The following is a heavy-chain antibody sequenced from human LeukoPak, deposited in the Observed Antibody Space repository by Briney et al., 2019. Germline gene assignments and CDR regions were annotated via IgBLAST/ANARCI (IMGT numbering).Heavy chain of an antibody. V-gene: IGHV4-30-4*01. D-gene: IGHD5-18*01. CDR1: GGSISSGDYY. CDR2: IYYSGST. Sequence: SETLSLTCTVSGGSISSGDYYWSWIRQPPGKGLEWIGYIYYSGSTYYNPSLKSRVTILVDTSKNQFSLKLSSVTAADTAVYYCARVWLIRGYFACDIWGQGTMVTVSS. J-gene: IGHJ3*02. CDR3: ARVWLIRGYFACDI.